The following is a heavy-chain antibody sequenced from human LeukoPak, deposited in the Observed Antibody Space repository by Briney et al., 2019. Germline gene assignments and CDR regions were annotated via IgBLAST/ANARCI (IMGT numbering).Heavy chain of an antibody. J-gene: IGHJ6*02. Sequence: SGTLSLTCTVSGGSISSYYWSWIRQPPGKGLEWIGYIYYSGSTNYNPSLKSRVTISVDTSKNQFSLKLSSVTAADTAVYYCATDSGGTIYYYGMDVWGQGTTVTVSS. CDR1: GGSISSYY. V-gene: IGHV4-59*01. D-gene: IGHD6-19*01. CDR2: IYYSGST. CDR3: ATDSGGTIYYYGMDV.